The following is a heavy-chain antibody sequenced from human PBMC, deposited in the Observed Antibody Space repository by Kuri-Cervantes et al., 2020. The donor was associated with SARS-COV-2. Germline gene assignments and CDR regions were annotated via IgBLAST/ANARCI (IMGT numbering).Heavy chain of an antibody. D-gene: IGHD1-1*01. CDR2: ISSDGKNK. CDR1: GFNFSTTD. Sequence: GESLKISCVASGFNFSTTDMHWVRQAPGKGLEWVTFISSDGKNKKCMASGKGRFTISRDNSKNTLYLQMNSLRAEDTALYYCARDLIFVAYNRGKGAFDIWGQGTMVTVSS. V-gene: IGHV3-30*03. J-gene: IGHJ3*02. CDR3: ARDLIFVAYNRGKGAFDI.